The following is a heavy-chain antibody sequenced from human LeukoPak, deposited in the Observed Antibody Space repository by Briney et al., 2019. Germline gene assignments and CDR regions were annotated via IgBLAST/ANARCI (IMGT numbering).Heavy chain of an antibody. Sequence: GESLKISCKASGYTFTNYWIGWVRQMPGKGLEWMGIIYPGDSDTRYSPSFQGQVTILADKSISTAYLQWSSLKASDTAMYYCASIAVSGGNYWGQGTLVSVSS. D-gene: IGHD6-19*01. CDR2: IYPGDSDT. CDR3: ASIAVSGGNY. CDR1: GYTFTNYW. V-gene: IGHV5-51*01. J-gene: IGHJ4*02.